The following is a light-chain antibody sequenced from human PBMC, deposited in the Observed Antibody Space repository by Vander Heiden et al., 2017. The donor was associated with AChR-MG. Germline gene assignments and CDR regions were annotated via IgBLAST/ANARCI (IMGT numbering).Light chain of an antibody. CDR2: SAT. CDR3: LLYYGGPWV. J-gene: IGLJ3*02. V-gene: IGLV7-43*01. CDR1: NGAVTSGYY. Sequence: QTLLTQAHYLTVFPGGPVTPTCAPCNGAVTSGYYPNWFQQKPGQEPRALIYSATNKYSRTPARFSGSLIGGKAALTLSAVQPEDEAEYDCLLYYGGPWVFGGGTKLTVL.